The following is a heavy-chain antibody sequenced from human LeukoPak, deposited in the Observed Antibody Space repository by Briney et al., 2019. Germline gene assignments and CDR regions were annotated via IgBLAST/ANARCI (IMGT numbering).Heavy chain of an antibody. D-gene: IGHD2-21*02. CDR1: GGSISSSSYY. CDR2: IYYSGST. J-gene: IGHJ3*02. Sequence: SETLSLTCTVSGGSISSSSYYWGWIRQPPGKGLEWIGSIYYSGSTYYNPSLKSRVTISVDTSKNQFSLKLSSVTAADTAVYYCAREGEHIVVVTGGDAFDIWGQGTMVTVSS. CDR3: AREGEHIVVVTGGDAFDI. V-gene: IGHV4-39*07.